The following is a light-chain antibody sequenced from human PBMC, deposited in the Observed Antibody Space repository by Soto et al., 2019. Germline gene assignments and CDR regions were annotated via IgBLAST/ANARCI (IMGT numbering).Light chain of an antibody. CDR1: QSISTY. CDR3: QHYNSYSEA. V-gene: IGKV1-5*01. J-gene: IGKJ1*01. Sequence: DIQMTQSPSSLSASEGDRVTITCRASQSISTYLNWYQQKPGQAPKLLIYDASSLESGVPSRFSGSGSGTEFTLTISSLQPDDFATYYCQHYNSYSEAFGQGTKVDIK. CDR2: DAS.